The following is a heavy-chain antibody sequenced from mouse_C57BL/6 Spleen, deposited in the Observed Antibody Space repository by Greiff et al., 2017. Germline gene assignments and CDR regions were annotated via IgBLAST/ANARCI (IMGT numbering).Heavy chain of an antibody. CDR2: IYPGDGDT. J-gene: IGHJ3*01. V-gene: IGHV1-82*01. D-gene: IGHD2-2*01. CDR3: AREAPDYGYDEGAFAY. Sequence: VQLQQSGPELVKPGASVKISCKASGYAFSSSWMNWVKQRPGKGLEWIGRIYPGDGDTNYNGKFKGKATLTADKSSSTAYMQLSSLTSEDSAVYFCAREAPDYGYDEGAFAYWGQGTLVTVSA. CDR1: GYAFSSSW.